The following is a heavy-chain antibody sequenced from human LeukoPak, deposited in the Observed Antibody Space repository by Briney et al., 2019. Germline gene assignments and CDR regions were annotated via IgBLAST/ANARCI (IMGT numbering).Heavy chain of an antibody. CDR3: AREGAGYSSGWSDY. D-gene: IGHD6-19*01. V-gene: IGHV3-66*01. Sequence: GGSLRLSCAASGFTVSSNFMSWVRQAPGKGLEWVSVIYGGGNTYYADYVKGRFTISKDSSKHTPFLQMNSLRAEDTAVYYCAREGAGYSSGWSDYWGQGTLVTVSS. CDR2: IYGGGNT. J-gene: IGHJ4*02. CDR1: GFTVSSNF.